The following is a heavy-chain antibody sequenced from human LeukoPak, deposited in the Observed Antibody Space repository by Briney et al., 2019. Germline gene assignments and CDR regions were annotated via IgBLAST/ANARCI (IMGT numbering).Heavy chain of an antibody. CDR1: GFTFTSSA. V-gene: IGHV1-58*01. CDR2: IVVGSGNT. Sequence: GASVKVSCKASGFTFTSSAVQWVRQARGQRLEWIGWIVVGSGNTNYAQKFQERVTITRDMSTSTAYMELSSLRSEDTAVYYCAAGLGLRYFDWLWDYWGQGTLVTVSS. D-gene: IGHD3-9*01. CDR3: AAGLGLRYFDWLWDY. J-gene: IGHJ4*02.